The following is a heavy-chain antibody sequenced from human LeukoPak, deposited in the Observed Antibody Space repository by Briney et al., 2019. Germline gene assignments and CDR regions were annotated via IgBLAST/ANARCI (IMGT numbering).Heavy chain of an antibody. J-gene: IGHJ5*02. CDR3: ARARRDGYNGGLEYNWFDP. Sequence: ASVKVSCKASGYTFTSYYMHWVRQAPGQGLGWMGIINPSGGSTSYAQKFQGRVTMTRDTSTSTVYMELSSLRSEDTAVYYCARARRDGYNGGLEYNWFDPWGQGTLVTVSS. CDR2: INPSGGST. V-gene: IGHV1-46*01. CDR1: GYTFTSYY. D-gene: IGHD5-24*01.